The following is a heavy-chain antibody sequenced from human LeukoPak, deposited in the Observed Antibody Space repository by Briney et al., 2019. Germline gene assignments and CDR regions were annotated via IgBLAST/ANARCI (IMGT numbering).Heavy chain of an antibody. J-gene: IGHJ4*02. D-gene: IGHD3-3*01. CDR3: ARRPYYDFWSGYYTGIVDY. CDR1: GGSFSGYY. Sequence: SETLSLTCAVYGGSFSGYYWSWIRQPPGKGLEWIGSIYYSGSTYYNPSLKSRVTISVDTSKNQFSLKLSSVTAADTAVYYCARRPYYDFWSGYYTGIVDYWGQGTQVTVSS. V-gene: IGHV4-34*01. CDR2: IYYSGST.